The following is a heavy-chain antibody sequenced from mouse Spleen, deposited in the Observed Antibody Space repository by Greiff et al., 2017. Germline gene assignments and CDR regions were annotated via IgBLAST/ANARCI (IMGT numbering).Heavy chain of an antibody. D-gene: IGHD2-14*01. V-gene: IGHV6-3*01. CDR3: TSSYYRSWFAY. Sequence: EVQLVESGGGLVQPGGSMKLSCVASGFTFSNYWMNWVRQSPEKGLEWVAQIRLKSDNYATHYAESVKGRFTISRDDSKSSVYLQMNNLRAEDTGIYYCTSSYYRSWFAYWGQGTLVTVSA. CDR1: GFTFSNYW. J-gene: IGHJ3*01. CDR2: IRLKSDNYAT.